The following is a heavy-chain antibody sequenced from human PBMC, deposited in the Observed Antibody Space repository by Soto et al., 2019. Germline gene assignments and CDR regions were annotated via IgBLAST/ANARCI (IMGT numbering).Heavy chain of an antibody. D-gene: IGHD2-2*01. CDR3: ARGVPAAPYYYYMDV. V-gene: IGHV1-69*13. J-gene: IGHJ6*03. Sequence: ASVKVSCKASGGTFSSYAISWVRQVPGQGLEWMGGIIPIFGTANYAQKFQGRVTITADESTSTAYMELSSLRSEDTAVYYCARGVPAAPYYYYMDVWGKGTTVTVSS. CDR2: IIPIFGTA. CDR1: GGTFSSYA.